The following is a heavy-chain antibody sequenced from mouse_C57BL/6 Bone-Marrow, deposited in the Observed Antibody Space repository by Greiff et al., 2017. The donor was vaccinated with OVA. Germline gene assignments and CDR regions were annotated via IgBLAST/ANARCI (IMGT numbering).Heavy chain of an antibody. CDR3: TRRGYGSSHWYFDV. Sequence: QVQLQQSGAELVRPGASVTLSCKASGYTFTDYEMHWVKQTPVHGLEWIGAIDPETGGTAYNQKFKGKAILTADKSSSTAYMELRSLTAEDSAVYYGTRRGYGSSHWYFDVWGTGTTVTVSS. D-gene: IGHD1-1*01. CDR1: GYTFTDYE. V-gene: IGHV1-15*01. CDR2: IDPETGGT. J-gene: IGHJ1*03.